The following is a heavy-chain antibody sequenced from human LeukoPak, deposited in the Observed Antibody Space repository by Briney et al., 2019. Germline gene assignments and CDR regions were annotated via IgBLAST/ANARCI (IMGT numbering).Heavy chain of an antibody. CDR3: ARDVRGNWFDP. CDR2: IYSGGST. V-gene: IGHV3-66*02. J-gene: IGHJ5*02. CDR1: GFTVSSNY. Sequence: PGGSLRLSCAASGFTVSSNYMSWVRQAPGKGLEWVSVIYSGGSTYYADSVKGRFTISRDNYKNTLYLQMNSLRAEDTAVYYCARDVRGNWFDPWGQGTLVTVSS.